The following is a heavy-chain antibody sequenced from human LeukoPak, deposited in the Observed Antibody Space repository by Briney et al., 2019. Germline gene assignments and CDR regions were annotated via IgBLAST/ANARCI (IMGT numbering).Heavy chain of an antibody. CDR3: TKVRSGSSSWALRVFDY. CDR1: GFAFSSEA. V-gene: IGHV3-23*01. J-gene: IGHJ4*02. CDR2: ISPAGGTT. Sequence: GGSLRLSYAVSGFAFSSEAMGWVRQLPGGGLEWVSTISPAGGTTYYAESMKGRFTISRDNSKSTLYLQMNSLRVEDTAVYYCTKVRSGSSSWALRVFDYWGQGALVTVPS. D-gene: IGHD6-13*01.